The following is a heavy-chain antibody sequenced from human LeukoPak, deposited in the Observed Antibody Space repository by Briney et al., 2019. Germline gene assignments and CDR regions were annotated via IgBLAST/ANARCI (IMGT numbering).Heavy chain of an antibody. CDR1: GYTFTGYY. Sequence: VASVKVSCKASGYTFTGYYMHWMRQAPGQGLEWMGWINPNSGGTNYAQKFQGRVTMTRDTSISTAYMELSRLRSDDTAVYYCARDSLSGPGDYWGQGTMVTVSS. J-gene: IGHJ3*01. CDR2: INPNSGGT. D-gene: IGHD2/OR15-2a*01. CDR3: ARDSLSGPGDY. V-gene: IGHV1-2*02.